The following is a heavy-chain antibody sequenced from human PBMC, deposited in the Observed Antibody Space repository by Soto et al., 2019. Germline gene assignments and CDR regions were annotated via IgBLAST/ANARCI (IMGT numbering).Heavy chain of an antibody. CDR3: ARAEMTTLGAFDI. CDR2: INHSGST. D-gene: IGHD4-4*01. CDR1: GGSFSGYY. V-gene: IGHV4-34*01. J-gene: IGHJ3*02. Sequence: SETLSLTCAVYGGSFSGYYWSWIRQPPGKGLEWIGEINHSGSTNYNPSLKSRVTISVDTSKNQFSLKLSSVTAADTAVYYCARAEMTTLGAFDIWGRGTMVTVSS.